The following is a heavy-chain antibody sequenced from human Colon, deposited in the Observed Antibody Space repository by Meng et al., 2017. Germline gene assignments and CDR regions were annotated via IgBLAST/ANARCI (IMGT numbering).Heavy chain of an antibody. V-gene: IGHV4-59*01. CDR2: IYDSGST. CDR3: ARGPNGGYCSGGSCYRFDY. D-gene: IGHD2-15*01. J-gene: IGHJ4*01. Sequence: SETLSLTCTVSGGSISSYYWSWIRQPPGKGLEWIGYIYDSGSTNYNSSLKSRVTISVDTSKNQFSLRVSSVTAADTAVYYCARGPNGGYCSGGSCYRFDYWGHGTPVTVSS. CDR1: GGSISSYY.